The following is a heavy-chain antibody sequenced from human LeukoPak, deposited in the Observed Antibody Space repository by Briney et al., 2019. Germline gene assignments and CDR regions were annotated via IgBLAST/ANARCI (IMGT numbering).Heavy chain of an antibody. Sequence: GSLRLSCAASGFTFSSYSMNWVRQAPGKGLEWVSYISSSGSTIYYADSVKGRFTISRDNAKNSLYLQMNSLRAEDTAVYYCARESYGGNSFNYYYMDVWGKGTTVTVSS. J-gene: IGHJ6*03. V-gene: IGHV3-48*04. D-gene: IGHD4-23*01. CDR2: ISSSGSTI. CDR3: ARESYGGNSFNYYYMDV. CDR1: GFTFSSYS.